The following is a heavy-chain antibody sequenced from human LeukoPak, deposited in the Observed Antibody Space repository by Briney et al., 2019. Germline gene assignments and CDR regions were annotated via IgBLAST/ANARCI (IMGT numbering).Heavy chain of an antibody. CDR1: GGSISSSSYY. J-gene: IGHJ4*02. CDR2: IYYSGST. D-gene: IGHD5-12*01. Sequence: PSETLSLTCTVSGGSISSSSYYWGWIRQPPGKGLEWIGSIYYSGSTYYNPSLKSRVTISVDTSKNQFSLKLSSVTAADTAVYYCARGQRGYSGYDLPIGRYFDYWGQGTLVTVSS. V-gene: IGHV4-39*07. CDR3: ARGQRGYSGYDLPIGRYFDY.